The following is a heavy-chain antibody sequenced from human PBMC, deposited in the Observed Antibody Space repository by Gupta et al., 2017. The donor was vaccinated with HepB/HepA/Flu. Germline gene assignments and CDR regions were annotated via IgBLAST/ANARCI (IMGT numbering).Heavy chain of an antibody. CDR2: ISYDGSNK. CDR3: ATSPPREIVVYYFDY. J-gene: IGHJ4*02. D-gene: IGHD3-22*01. CDR1: GFTFSSYA. V-gene: IGHV3-30-3*01. Sequence: QVQLVESGGGVVQPGRSLRLSCAASGFTFSSYAMHWVRQAPGKGLEWVAVISYDGSNKYYADSGKGRFTISRDNSKNTLYLQMNSLRAEETAVYYCATSPPREIVVYYFDYWGQGTLVTVSS.